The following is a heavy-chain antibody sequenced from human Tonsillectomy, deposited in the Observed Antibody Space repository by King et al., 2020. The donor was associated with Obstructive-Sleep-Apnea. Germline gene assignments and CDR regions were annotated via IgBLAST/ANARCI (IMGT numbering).Heavy chain of an antibody. V-gene: IGHV1-69*10. CDR2: IIPILGIA. CDR3: ARDLPGPQQLAYYFDY. D-gene: IGHD6-13*01. J-gene: IGHJ4*02. CDR1: GGTFSSYA. Sequence: QLVQSGAEVKKPGSSVKVSCKASGGTFSSYAISWVRQAPGQGLEWMGGIIPILGIANYAQKFQGRVTITADKSTSTAYMELSSLRSEDTAVYYCARDLPGPQQLAYYFDYWGQGTLVTVSS.